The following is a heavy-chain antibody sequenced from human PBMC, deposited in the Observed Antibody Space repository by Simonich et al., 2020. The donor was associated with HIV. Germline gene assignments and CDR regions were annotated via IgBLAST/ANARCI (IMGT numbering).Heavy chain of an antibody. J-gene: IGHJ6*03. V-gene: IGHV3-73*02. Sequence: EVQLVESGGGLVQPGGSLKLSCAASGFTFSGSAMHWVRQASGNGLEWVGRIRIKSNNYATAYAASVKGRFTIARDDSKNTAYLQMNSLKTEDTAVYYCASDPYYYYMDVWGKGTTVTVSS. CDR3: ASDPYYYYMDV. CDR1: GFTFSGSA. CDR2: IRIKSNNYAT.